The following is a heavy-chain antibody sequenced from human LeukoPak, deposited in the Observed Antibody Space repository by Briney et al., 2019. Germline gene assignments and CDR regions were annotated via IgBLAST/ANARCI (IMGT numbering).Heavy chain of an antibody. CDR2: IKQDGSEK. Sequence: GGSLRLSCAASGFTFDDYGMSWVRQAPGKGLEWVANIKQDGSEKYYVDSVKGRFTISRDNAKNSLYLQMNSLRAEDTAVYYCARCLRRGYSYPPTYDAFDIWGQGTMVTVSS. V-gene: IGHV3-7*01. D-gene: IGHD5-18*01. CDR3: ARCLRRGYSYPPTYDAFDI. J-gene: IGHJ3*02. CDR1: GFTFDDYG.